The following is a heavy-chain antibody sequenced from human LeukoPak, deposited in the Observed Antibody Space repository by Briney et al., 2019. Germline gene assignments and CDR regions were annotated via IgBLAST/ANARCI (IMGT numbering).Heavy chain of an antibody. CDR2: IYTSGST. CDR3: ARDAAGKAMKGFDY. J-gene: IGHJ4*02. V-gene: IGHV4-4*07. D-gene: IGHD6-13*01. Sequence: NPSETLCLTCTVSGVSISSYYWSWLRQPAGKGLEWIGRIYTSGSTNYNPSLKSRVTMSIDTPKNQFSLKLSSVTAADTAVYYCARDAAGKAMKGFDYWGQGTLVTVSS. CDR1: GVSISSYY.